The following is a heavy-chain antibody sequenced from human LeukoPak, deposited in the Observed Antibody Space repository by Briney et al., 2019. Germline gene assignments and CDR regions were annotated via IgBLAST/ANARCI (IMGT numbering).Heavy chain of an antibody. CDR3: ARDTRHRYCSSPSCYRRWLDP. J-gene: IGHJ5*02. V-gene: IGHV1-69*13. CDR1: GGTFSSYA. D-gene: IGHD2-2*01. CDR2: IIPIFGTA. Sequence: SVKVSCKASGGTFSSYATSWVRQAPGQGLEWMGGIIPIFGTANYAQKFQGRVTITADESTRTAYMELSSLRSEDTAVYYCARDTRHRYCSSPSCYRRWLDPWGEGNLVTVSS.